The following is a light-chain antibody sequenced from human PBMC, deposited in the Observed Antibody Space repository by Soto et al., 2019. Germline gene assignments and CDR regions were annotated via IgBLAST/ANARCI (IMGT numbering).Light chain of an antibody. CDR2: GAS. J-gene: IGKJ2*01. V-gene: IGKV1-39*01. CDR3: QQCFTGPYT. Sequence: DIAMTQSPSSLSASVGDRVSISCRASQSVGTNLNWYQHKPGEAPKLLIYGASTLQTGVPSRFSGSGSGTHFTLTISRLQVEDFATYFFQQCFTGPYTFGQGTKLDI. CDR1: QSVGTN.